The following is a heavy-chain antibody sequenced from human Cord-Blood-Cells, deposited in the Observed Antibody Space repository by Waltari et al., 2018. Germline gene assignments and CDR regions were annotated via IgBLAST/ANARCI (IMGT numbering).Heavy chain of an antibody. CDR3: TTDPHYWYFDL. Sequence: EVQLVESGGGLVKPGGSLRLSCAASGFTCSNAWMRWCRQAPGKGLEWVGRIKSKTDGGTTDYAAPVKGRFTISRDDSKNTLYLQMNSLKTEDTAVYYCTTDPHYWYFDLWGRGTLVTVSS. CDR2: IKSKTDGGTT. V-gene: IGHV3-15*01. CDR1: GFTCSNAW. J-gene: IGHJ2*01.